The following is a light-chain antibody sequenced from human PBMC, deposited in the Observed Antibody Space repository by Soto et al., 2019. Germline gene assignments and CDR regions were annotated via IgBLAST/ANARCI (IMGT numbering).Light chain of an antibody. V-gene: IGKV1-39*01. J-gene: IGKJ1*01. Sequence: DIQMTQSPASLSASVGDRVTISCRSNRTIAKYLNWYQQKPGKVPKLLIYSASSSQSAVPSRFSGTGSGTDFTLTVSSLQAEDFATYYCQQTYSTPWTFGQGTKVDIK. CDR3: QQTYSTPWT. CDR2: SAS. CDR1: RTIAKY.